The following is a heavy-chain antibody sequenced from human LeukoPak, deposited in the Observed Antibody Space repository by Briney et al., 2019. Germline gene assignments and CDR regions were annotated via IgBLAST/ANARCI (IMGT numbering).Heavy chain of an antibody. CDR3: ARPRSELPTGFFGY. CDR1: GFTFSSYA. D-gene: IGHD3-9*01. V-gene: IGHV3-30*04. J-gene: IGHJ4*02. Sequence: GGSLRLSCAASGFTFSSYAMHWVRQAPGKGLEWVAVISYDGSNKYYADSVKGRFTISRDNAKNSLYLQMNSLRAEDTAVYYCARPRSELPTGFFGYWGQGTLVTVS. CDR2: ISYDGSNK.